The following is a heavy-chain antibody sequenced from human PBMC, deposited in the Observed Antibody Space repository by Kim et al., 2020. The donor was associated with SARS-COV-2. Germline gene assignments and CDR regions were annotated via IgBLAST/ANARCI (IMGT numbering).Heavy chain of an antibody. J-gene: IGHJ3*02. CDR2: INHSGST. Sequence: SETLSLTCAVYGGSFSGYYWSWIRQPPGKGLEWIGEINHSGSTNYNPSLKSRVTISVDTSKNQFSLKLSSVTAADTAVYYCARGKYCSSTSCDAFDIWGQGTMVTVSS. CDR1: GGSFSGYY. V-gene: IGHV4-34*01. CDR3: ARGKYCSSTSCDAFDI. D-gene: IGHD2-2*01.